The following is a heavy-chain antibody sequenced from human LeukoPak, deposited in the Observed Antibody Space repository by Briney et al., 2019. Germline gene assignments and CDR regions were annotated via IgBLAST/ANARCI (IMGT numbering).Heavy chain of an antibody. J-gene: IGHJ4*02. CDR2: IYYSGST. D-gene: IGHD3-22*01. CDR1: GGSITGYY. Sequence: KPSETLSLTCTVSGGSITGYYWSWIRQPPGKGLEWIGYIYYSGSTNYNPSLKSRVTISVDTSKNQSSLKLSSVTAADTAVYYCARQLRYDSSGYYSLDWGQGTLVTVSS. CDR3: ARQLRYDSSGYYSLD. V-gene: IGHV4-59*08.